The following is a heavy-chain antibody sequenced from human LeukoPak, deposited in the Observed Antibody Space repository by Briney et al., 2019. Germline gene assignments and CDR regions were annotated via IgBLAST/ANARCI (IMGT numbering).Heavy chain of an antibody. CDR2: ISGSGGST. Sequence: GFXXXXYAMSWVRQAPGKGLEWVSAISGSGGSTYYADSVKGRFTISRDNSKNTLYLQMNSLRAEDTAVYYCAKFDRQIVVVITTGANAFDIWGQGTMVTVSS. D-gene: IGHD3-22*01. J-gene: IGHJ3*02. V-gene: IGHV3-23*01. CDR1: GFXXXXYA. CDR3: AKFDRQIVVVITTGANAFDI.